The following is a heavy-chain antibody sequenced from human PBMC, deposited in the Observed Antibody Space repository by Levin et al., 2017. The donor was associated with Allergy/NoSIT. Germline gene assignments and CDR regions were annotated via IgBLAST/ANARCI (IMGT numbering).Heavy chain of an antibody. CDR3: ARAPSQLAISYYFDC. CDR1: GYTLSSYA. CDR2: ISYDGRDK. J-gene: IGHJ4*02. D-gene: IGHD1-1*01. V-gene: IGHV3-30*04. Sequence: GGSLRLSCAASGYTLSSYAMHWVRQAPGKGLECVAVISYDGRDKYYADSVKGRFTISRDNSKNTLYLQTNSLRAEDTAVYYCARAPSQLAISYYFDCWGQGTLVAVSS.